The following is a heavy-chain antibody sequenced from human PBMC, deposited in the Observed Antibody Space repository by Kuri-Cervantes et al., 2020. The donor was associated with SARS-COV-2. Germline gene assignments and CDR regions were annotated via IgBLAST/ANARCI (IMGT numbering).Heavy chain of an antibody. D-gene: IGHD6-19*01. CDR2: IKQDGSEK. CDR1: GMIFSRYW. J-gene: IGHJ5*02. CDR3: AKEGIAVAYNWFDP. Sequence: GGSLRLSCAASGMIFSRYWMSWVRQAPGKGLEWVANIKQDGSEKYYVDSVKGRFTISRDNAKNSLYMQMNSLRAEDTAVYYCAKEGIAVAYNWFDPWGQGTLVTVSS. V-gene: IGHV3-7*03.